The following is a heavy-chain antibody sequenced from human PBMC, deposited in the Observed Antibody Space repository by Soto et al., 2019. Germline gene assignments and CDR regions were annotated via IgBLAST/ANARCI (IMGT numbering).Heavy chain of an antibody. CDR3: ARGYCSGGSCYSDDAFDI. D-gene: IGHD2-15*01. CDR1: GYTFTSYD. J-gene: IGHJ3*02. CDR2: INPNSGST. Sequence: GASVKVSCKASGYTFTSYDINWVRQATGQGLEWMGWINPNSGSTNYAQKFQGWVTMTRDTSISTAYMELSRLRSDDTAVYYCARGYCSGGSCYSDDAFDIWGQGTMVTVSS. V-gene: IGHV1-2*04.